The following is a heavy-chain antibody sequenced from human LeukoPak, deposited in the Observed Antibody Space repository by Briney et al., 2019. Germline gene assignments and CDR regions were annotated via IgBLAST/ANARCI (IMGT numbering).Heavy chain of an antibody. D-gene: IGHD3-10*01. CDR2: INPNSGGT. CDR1: GYTFTGYY. J-gene: IGHJ4*02. Sequence: ASXKVSCKASGYTFTGYYMHWVRQAPGQGLEWMGWINPNSGGTNYAQKFQGRFTMTRDTSISTAYMELSRLRSDDTAVYYCARGSLLWFGELHNFDYWGQGTLVTVSS. CDR3: ARGSLLWFGELHNFDY. V-gene: IGHV1-2*02.